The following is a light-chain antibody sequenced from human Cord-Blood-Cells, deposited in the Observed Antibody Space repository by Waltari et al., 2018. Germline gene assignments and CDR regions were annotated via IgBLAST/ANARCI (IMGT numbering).Light chain of an antibody. Sequence: DIQMTQSPSSLSASVGDRVTIPCRASQRISSYLNWYQQKPGKAPKLLIYAASSLQSGVPSRFSGSGSGTDFTLTISSLQPEDFATYYCQQSNSTPRTFGQGTKVEMK. J-gene: IGKJ1*01. CDR1: QRISSY. CDR3: QQSNSTPRT. CDR2: AAS. V-gene: IGKV1-39*01.